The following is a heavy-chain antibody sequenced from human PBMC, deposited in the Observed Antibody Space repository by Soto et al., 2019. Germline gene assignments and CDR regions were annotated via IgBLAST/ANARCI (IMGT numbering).Heavy chain of an antibody. V-gene: IGHV3-48*03. CDR3: ARDHGTYYYYYYGMDV. D-gene: IGHD1-7*01. J-gene: IGHJ6*02. Sequence: QPGGSLRLSCAASGFTFSSYEMNWVRQAPGKGLEWVSYISSSGSTIYYADSVKGRFTISRDNAKNSLYLQMNSLRAEDTAVYYCARDHGTYYYYYYGMDVWGQGTTVTVSS. CDR2: ISSSGSTI. CDR1: GFTFSSYE.